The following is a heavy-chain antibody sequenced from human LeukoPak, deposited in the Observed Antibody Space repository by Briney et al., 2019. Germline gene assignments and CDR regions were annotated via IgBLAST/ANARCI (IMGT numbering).Heavy chain of an antibody. J-gene: IGHJ2*01. Sequence: GGSLRLSCAASGFTFSSYSMNWVRQAPGKGLEWVSSISSSSSYIYYADSVKGRFTISRDNAKNSLYLQMNSLRAEDTAVYYCAGDAYSSSSLAASGAHWYFDLWGRGTLVTVSS. CDR2: ISSSSSYI. D-gene: IGHD6-6*01. V-gene: IGHV3-21*01. CDR3: AGDAYSSSSLAASGAHWYFDL. CDR1: GFTFSSYS.